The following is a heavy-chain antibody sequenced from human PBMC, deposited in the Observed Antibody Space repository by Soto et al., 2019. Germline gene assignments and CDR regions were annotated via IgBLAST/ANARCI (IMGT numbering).Heavy chain of an antibody. CDR3: AREGYYGSGRPTDGHYYYPYMDV. Sequence: ASVKGSCKGSVYTFTSYAMHWVRQAPGQRLEWMGWINAGNGIANYAQKFQGRVTITADKSTSTAYMELSSLRSEDTAVYYCAREGYYGSGRPTDGHYYYPYMDVRGKGTTVPVSS. J-gene: IGHJ6*03. CDR2: INAGNGIA. D-gene: IGHD3-10*01. V-gene: IGHV1-3*01. CDR1: VYTFTSYA.